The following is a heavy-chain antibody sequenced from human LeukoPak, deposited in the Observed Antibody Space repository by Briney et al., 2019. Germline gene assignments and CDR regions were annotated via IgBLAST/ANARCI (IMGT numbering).Heavy chain of an antibody. Sequence: SVKVSCKASGGTFISYAISWVRQAPGQGLEWMGRIIPIFGKANYAQKFQGRVTITTDESTSTAYMELSSLRSEDTAVYYCARVRGSGINFDYWGQGTLVTVSS. D-gene: IGHD3-10*01. V-gene: IGHV1-69*05. CDR2: IIPIFGKA. CDR1: GGTFISYA. CDR3: ARVRGSGINFDY. J-gene: IGHJ4*02.